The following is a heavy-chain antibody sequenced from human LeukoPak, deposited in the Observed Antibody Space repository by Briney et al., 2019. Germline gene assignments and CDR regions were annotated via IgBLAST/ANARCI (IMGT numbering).Heavy chain of an antibody. CDR1: GYTFTSYA. V-gene: IGHV1-69*13. CDR3: ARVAHRTTYYFDY. Sequence: SVEVSCKASGYTFTSYAISWVRQAPGQGLEWMGGIIPIFGTANYAQKFQGRVTITADESTSTAYMELSSLRSEDTAVYYCARVAHRTTYYFDYWGQGTLVTVSS. CDR2: IIPIFGTA. J-gene: IGHJ4*02. D-gene: IGHD2-2*01.